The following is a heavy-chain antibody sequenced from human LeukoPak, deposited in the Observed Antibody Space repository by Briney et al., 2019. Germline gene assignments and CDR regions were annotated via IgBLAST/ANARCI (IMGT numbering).Heavy chain of an antibody. J-gene: IGHJ5*02. D-gene: IGHD4-23*01. CDR3: ARDTDYGGNSRSGFDP. CDR2: INSDGSST. V-gene: IGHV3-74*01. Sequence: PRGSLRLPCSASGFTRRSYWMQLVRQTPGEGLVWVSRINSDGSSTSYADSVKGRFTISRDNAKNTLYLQMNNLRAEDTAVYYCARDTDYGGNSRSGFDPWGQGTLVTVSS. CDR1: GFTRRSYW.